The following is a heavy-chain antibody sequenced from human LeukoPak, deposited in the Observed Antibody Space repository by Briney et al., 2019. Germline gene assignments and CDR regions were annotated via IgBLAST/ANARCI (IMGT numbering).Heavy chain of an antibody. Sequence: GASVKVSCKASGGTFSSYAISWVRQAPGQGLEWMGWINPNSGGTNFTQRFQGRVTMTRDTFITTAYMELNRLKSDDTAVYYCARPYYDFLSGCFPGYWGQGTLVTVSS. J-gene: IGHJ4*02. D-gene: IGHD3-3*01. CDR3: ARPYYDFLSGCFPGY. V-gene: IGHV1-2*02. CDR2: INPNSGGT. CDR1: GGTFSSYA.